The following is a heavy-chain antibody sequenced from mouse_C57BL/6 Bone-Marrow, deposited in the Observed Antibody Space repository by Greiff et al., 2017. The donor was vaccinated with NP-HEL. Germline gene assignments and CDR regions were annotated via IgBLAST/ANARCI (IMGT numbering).Heavy chain of an antibody. D-gene: IGHD2-1*01. CDR2: INPGSGGT. V-gene: IGHV1-54*01. CDR3: ARVGIYYGFDY. Sequence: QVQLKQSGAELVRPGTSVKVSCKASGYAFTNYLIEWVKQRPGQGLEWIGVINPGSGGTNYNEKFKGKATLTADKSSSTAYMQLSSLTSEDSAVYFCARVGIYYGFDYWGQGTTLTVSS. J-gene: IGHJ2*01. CDR1: GYAFTNYL.